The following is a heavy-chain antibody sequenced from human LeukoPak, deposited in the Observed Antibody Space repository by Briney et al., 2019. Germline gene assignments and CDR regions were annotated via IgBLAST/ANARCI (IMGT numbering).Heavy chain of an antibody. Sequence: PGGSLRLSCAASGFTFSSYAMHWVRQAPGKGLEYVSVISSNGGSTYYANSVKGRFTISRDNSKNTLYLQMGSLRAEGMAVYYCARGGLLWFGELSGYWGQGTLVTVSS. CDR2: ISSNGGST. D-gene: IGHD3-10*01. V-gene: IGHV3-64*01. CDR1: GFTFSSYA. J-gene: IGHJ4*02. CDR3: ARGGLLWFGELSGY.